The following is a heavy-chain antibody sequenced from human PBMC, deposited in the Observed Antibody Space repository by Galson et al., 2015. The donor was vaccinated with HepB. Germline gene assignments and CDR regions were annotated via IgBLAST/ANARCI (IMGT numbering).Heavy chain of an antibody. V-gene: IGHV3-49*04. J-gene: IGHJ4*02. CDR3: TREWGPIVVVPRDY. D-gene: IGHD3-22*01. Sequence: SLRLSCAASGFTFGDYAMSWVRQAPGKGLEWVGFIRSKAYGGTTEYAASVKGRFTISRDDSKSIAYLQMNSLKTEDTAVYYCTREWGPIVVVPRDYWGQGTLVTVSS. CDR1: GFTFGDYA. CDR2: IRSKAYGGTT.